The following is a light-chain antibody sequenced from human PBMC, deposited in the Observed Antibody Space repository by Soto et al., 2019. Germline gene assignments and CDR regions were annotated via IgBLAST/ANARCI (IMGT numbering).Light chain of an antibody. CDR1: QNIFSNY. CDR2: GAS. J-gene: IGKJ1*01. CDR3: QQYGRSWT. Sequence: VLTQSPDTVSVSPGGRVTLSCRASQNIFSNYLAWYQQKPGQAPRLLIYGASTRATGIADRFSGGGSGTDFTLTISRLEPEDFAVYHCQQYGRSWTFGQGTKVDIK. V-gene: IGKV3-20*01.